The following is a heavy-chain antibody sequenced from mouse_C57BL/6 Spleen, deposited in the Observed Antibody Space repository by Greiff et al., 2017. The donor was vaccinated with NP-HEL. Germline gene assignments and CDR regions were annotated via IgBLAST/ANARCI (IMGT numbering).Heavy chain of an antibody. CDR3: ARHYGSSCWYLDD. Sequence: QVQLQQPGAELVRPGSSVKLSCKASGYTFTSYWMHWVKQRPIQGLEWIGNIDPSDSETHYNQKFKDKATLTVDKSSSTAYMQLSSLTSEDSAVYYCARHYGSSCWYLDDWGTGTTVTVSS. CDR1: GYTFTSYW. D-gene: IGHD1-1*01. V-gene: IGHV1-52*01. CDR2: IDPSDSET. J-gene: IGHJ1*03.